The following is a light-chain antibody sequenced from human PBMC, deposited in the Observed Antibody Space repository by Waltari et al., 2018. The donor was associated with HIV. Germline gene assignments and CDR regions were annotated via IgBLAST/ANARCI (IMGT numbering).Light chain of an antibody. J-gene: IGKJ5*01. CDR1: QYIHNS. Sequence: IQMTQSPSSLSASVGDRVSITCRASQYIHNSLAWFQQKPGKAPKSLIYGVSTLQSGVPSKFSGSKSGTNFTLTITSLLPEDFGIYFCQQYDIFPITFGQGTRLDI. CDR3: QQYDIFPIT. V-gene: IGKV1-16*02. CDR2: GVS.